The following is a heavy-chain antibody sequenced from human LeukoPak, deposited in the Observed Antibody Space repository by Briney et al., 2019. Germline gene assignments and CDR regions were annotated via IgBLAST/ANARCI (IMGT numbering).Heavy chain of an antibody. Sequence: GGSLRLSCAASGSTFSDQYMDWVRQAPGKGLQWVGRTGNKASRYSTEYAASVKGRFTISRDDSKNSLYLQMNSLKTEDTALYYCTRGYSGRSIYAFDIWGQGTMVTVSS. J-gene: IGHJ3*02. V-gene: IGHV3-72*01. CDR1: GSTFSDQY. D-gene: IGHD1-26*01. CDR3: TRGYSGRSIYAFDI. CDR2: TGNKASRYST.